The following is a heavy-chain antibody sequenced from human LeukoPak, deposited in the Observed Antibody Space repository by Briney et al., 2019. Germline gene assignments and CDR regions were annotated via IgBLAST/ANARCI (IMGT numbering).Heavy chain of an antibody. D-gene: IGHD2-21*01. Sequence: GGSLRLSCAASGFTFSSYSMNWVRQAPGKGLEWVSSISSSSSYIYYGDSVKGRFTISRDNAKNSLYLQMNSLRAEDTAVYYCASTATHCGGDCFGMDVWGQGTTVTVSS. CDR2: ISSSSSYI. J-gene: IGHJ6*02. CDR3: ASTATHCGGDCFGMDV. CDR1: GFTFSSYS. V-gene: IGHV3-21*01.